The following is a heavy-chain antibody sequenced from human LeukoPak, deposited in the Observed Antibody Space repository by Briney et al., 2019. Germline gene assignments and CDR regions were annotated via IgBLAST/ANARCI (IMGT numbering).Heavy chain of an antibody. CDR1: GFTFSSYW. CDR2: IKQDGSEK. CDR3: ARERYSYGYDLDY. V-gene: IGHV3-7*01. Sequence: PGGSLRLSCAASGFTFSSYWMSWVRQAPGKGLEWVANIKQDGSEKYYVDSVKGRFTISRDNAKNSLYLQMNSLRAEDTAVYYCARERYSYGYDLDYWGQGTLVTVSS. D-gene: IGHD5-18*01. J-gene: IGHJ4*02.